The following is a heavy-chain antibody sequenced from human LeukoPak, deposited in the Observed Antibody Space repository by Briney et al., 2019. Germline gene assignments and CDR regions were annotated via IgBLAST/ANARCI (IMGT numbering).Heavy chain of an antibody. CDR3: ARAGVGATIRRSFDY. CDR1: GGSISSSSYY. CDR2: INHSGST. D-gene: IGHD1-26*01. Sequence: SETLSLTCTVSGGSISSSSYYWGWIRQPPGKGLEWIGEINHSGSTNYNPSLKSRVTISVDTSKNQFSLKLSSVTAADTAVYYCARAGVGATIRRSFDYWGQGTLVTVSS. J-gene: IGHJ4*02. V-gene: IGHV4-39*07.